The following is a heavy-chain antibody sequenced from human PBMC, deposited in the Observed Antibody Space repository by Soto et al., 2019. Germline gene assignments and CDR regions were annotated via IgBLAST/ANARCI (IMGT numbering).Heavy chain of an antibody. J-gene: IGHJ4*02. V-gene: IGHV1-46*01. D-gene: IGHD1-1*01. Sequence: QVHLVQSEAEVKKPGASVKVSCKASGYTFTDYYIHWVRQAPGQRLEWMGILNPSGGGASHAQKFKGRVTMSNDTSSSTVYMELGSLRSEDTAVYYCARVMSVEHRYSFDHWGQGTLVTVSS. CDR3: ARVMSVEHRYSFDH. CDR2: LNPSGGGA. CDR1: GYTFTDYY.